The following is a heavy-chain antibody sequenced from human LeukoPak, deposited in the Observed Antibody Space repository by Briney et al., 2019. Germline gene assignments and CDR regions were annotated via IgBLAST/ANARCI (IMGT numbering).Heavy chain of an antibody. Sequence: ASVKVSCKASGGSFSSYTIDWVRQAPGQGLEWMGGISPIFGTANYAQRFQGRVTMTRNTSRSTAYMELSSLRSEDTAVYYCARGKVGANYYYYYMDVWGKGTTVTISS. D-gene: IGHD1-26*01. CDR2: ISPIFGTA. CDR3: ARGKVGANYYYYYMDV. J-gene: IGHJ6*03. CDR1: GGSFSSYT. V-gene: IGHV1-69*05.